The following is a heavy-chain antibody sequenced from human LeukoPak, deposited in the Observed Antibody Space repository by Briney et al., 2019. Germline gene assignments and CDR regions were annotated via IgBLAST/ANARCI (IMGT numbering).Heavy chain of an antibody. CDR3: ARAGYCSSTSCDYYYYYYGMDV. D-gene: IGHD2-2*01. Sequence: SETLSLTCAVYGGSFSGYYWSWLRQPPGKGLEWLGEINHSGSTNYNPSLKSRVTISVDTSKNRFSLKLSSVTAADTAVYYCARAGYCSSTSCDYYYYYYGMDVWGQGTTVTVSS. CDR1: GGSFSGYY. CDR2: INHSGST. J-gene: IGHJ6*02. V-gene: IGHV4-34*01.